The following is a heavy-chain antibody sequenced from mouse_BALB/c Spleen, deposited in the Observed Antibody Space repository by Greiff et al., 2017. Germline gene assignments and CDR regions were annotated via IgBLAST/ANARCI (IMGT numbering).Heavy chain of an antibody. V-gene: IGHV5-6-5*01. CDR1: GFTFSSYA. CDR2: ISSGGST. D-gene: IGHD2-2*01. J-gene: IGHJ3*01. Sequence: EVMLVESGGGLVKPGGSLKLSCAASGFTFSSYAMSWVRQTPEKRLEWVASISSGGSTYYPDSVKGRFTISRDNARNILYLQMSSLRSEDTAMYYCAREAIYYGYDAWFAYWGQGTLVTVSA. CDR3: AREAIYYGYDAWFAY.